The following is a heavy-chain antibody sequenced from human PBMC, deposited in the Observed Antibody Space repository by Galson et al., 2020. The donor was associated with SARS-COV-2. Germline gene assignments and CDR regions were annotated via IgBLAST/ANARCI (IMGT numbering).Heavy chain of an antibody. CDR3: ARTPYYYDSSGYWRGCYFDY. Sequence: SGPTLVKPTQTLTLTCTFSGFSLSTSGMCVSWIRRPPGKALAWLAVIDWDDDKHYKTSLKTRLTISKDTAKNQVVLIMTNMDPVDTATYYCARTPYYYDSSGYWRGCYFDYWGQGTLVTVSS. CDR1: GFSLSTSGMC. V-gene: IGHV2-70*01. J-gene: IGHJ4*02. D-gene: IGHD3-22*01. CDR2: IDWDDDK.